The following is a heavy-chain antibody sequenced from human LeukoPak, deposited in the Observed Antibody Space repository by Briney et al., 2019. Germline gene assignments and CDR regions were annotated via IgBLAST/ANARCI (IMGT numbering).Heavy chain of an antibody. Sequence: QAGGSLRLSCAASGFTFSSYSMNWVRQAPGKGLEWVSYISSSGSTIYYADSVKGRFTISRDNAKNSLYLQMNSLRAEDTAVYYCARAPSIVVVPAATTGMDWFDPWGQGTLVTVSS. CDR2: ISSSGSTI. J-gene: IGHJ5*02. V-gene: IGHV3-48*04. D-gene: IGHD2-2*01. CDR3: ARAPSIVVVPAATTGMDWFDP. CDR1: GFTFSSYS.